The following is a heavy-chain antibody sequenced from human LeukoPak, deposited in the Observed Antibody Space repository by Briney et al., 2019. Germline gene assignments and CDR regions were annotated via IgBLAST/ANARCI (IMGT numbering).Heavy chain of an antibody. CDR1: GGSISSSSYY. D-gene: IGHD3-10*01. J-gene: IGHJ4*02. Sequence: SETLSLTCTVSGGSISSSSYYWGWIRQPPGKGLEWIGSIYYSGSTYYNPSLKSRVTISVDTSKNQFSLKLSSVTAADTAVYYCARHVLWFGESGFDYWGQGTLVTVSS. V-gene: IGHV4-39*01. CDR2: IYYSGST. CDR3: ARHVLWFGESGFDY.